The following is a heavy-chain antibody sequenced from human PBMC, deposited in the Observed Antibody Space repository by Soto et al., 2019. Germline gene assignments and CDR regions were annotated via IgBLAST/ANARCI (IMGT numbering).Heavy chain of an antibody. CDR2: IIPIFGTA. V-gene: IGHV1-69*13. D-gene: IGHD4-17*01. J-gene: IGHJ5*02. Sequence: SVKVSCKASGGTFSSYATSWVRQAPGQGLEWMGGIIPIFGTANYAQKFQGRVTITADESTSTAYMELSSLRSEDTAVYYCARGDPLATVTNWFDPWGQGTLVTVSS. CDR3: ARGDPLATVTNWFDP. CDR1: GGTFSSYA.